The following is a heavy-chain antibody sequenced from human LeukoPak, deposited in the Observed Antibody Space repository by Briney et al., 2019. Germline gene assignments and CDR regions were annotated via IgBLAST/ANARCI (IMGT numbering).Heavy chain of an antibody. CDR3: ARAFESYYYDSSGYYFDY. Sequence: SVTFSCTASGGTFSSYAICWVRQAPGQGLEWMGGIIPIFGTANYAQKFQGRVTITADESTSTAYMELSSLRSEDTAVYYCARAFESYYYDSSGYYFDYWGQGTLVTVSS. J-gene: IGHJ4*02. CDR1: GGTFSSYA. CDR2: IIPIFGTA. D-gene: IGHD3-22*01. V-gene: IGHV1-69*01.